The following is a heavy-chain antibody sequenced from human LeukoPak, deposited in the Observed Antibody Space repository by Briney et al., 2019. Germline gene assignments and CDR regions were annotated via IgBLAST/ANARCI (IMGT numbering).Heavy chain of an antibody. V-gene: IGHV4-39*01. CDR2: IYYSGSN. D-gene: IGHD2-15*01. CDR3: ARLVGWPYRYYYDY. CDR1: GGSMSSNNYY. J-gene: IGHJ4*02. Sequence: SETLSLTCTVSGGSMSSNNYYWGWIRQPRGKGLEWIVNIYYSGSNHDNPSLKSRITISVKTSKNQFSLKLSSVTAADTAVYYCARLVGWPYRYYYDYWGQGTLITVSS.